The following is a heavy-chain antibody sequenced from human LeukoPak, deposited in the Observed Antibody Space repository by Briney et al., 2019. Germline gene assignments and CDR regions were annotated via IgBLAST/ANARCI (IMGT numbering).Heavy chain of an antibody. CDR1: GFSFSDHY. CDR2: SRNKANSYTT. D-gene: IGHD2-21*02. V-gene: IGHV3-72*01. CDR3: ATSVVPATPFDY. J-gene: IGHJ4*02. Sequence: PGGSLRLSCAASGFSFSDHYMDWVRQAPGKGLEWVGRSRNKANSYTTEYAASVEGSFTISRDDSKTSMFLHMNSLKTDDTAMYYCATSVVPATPFDYWGQGTLVTVSS.